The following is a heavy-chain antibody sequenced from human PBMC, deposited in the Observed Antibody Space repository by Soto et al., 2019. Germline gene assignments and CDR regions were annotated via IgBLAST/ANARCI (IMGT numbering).Heavy chain of an antibody. Sequence: EVQLLQSGGGLVQPGGSLRLSCAASGFTFSTYGMSWVRQAPGKGLEWVSSIGGSGGGTYYADSVKGRFTISRDNSKNTLFVQMNSLRAEDTAVYYCAKREIAAAGSRFFDYWGQGSLVTVAS. CDR1: GFTFSTYG. CDR3: AKREIAAAGSRFFDY. V-gene: IGHV3-23*01. CDR2: IGGSGGGT. D-gene: IGHD6-13*01. J-gene: IGHJ4*02.